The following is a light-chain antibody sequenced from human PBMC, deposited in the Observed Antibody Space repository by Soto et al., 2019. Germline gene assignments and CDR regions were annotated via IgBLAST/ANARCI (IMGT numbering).Light chain of an antibody. J-gene: IGLJ1*01. CDR1: SSNIGAHYD. CDR3: QSYDNSLSVYV. V-gene: IGLV1-40*01. Sequence: QSVLTQPPPVSGAPGQRVTISCTGSSSNIGAHYDVHWYQQLPGTAPKLLIYGNSNRPSGVPDRFSGSKSGTSASLAITGLQAEDEADYYCQSYDNSLSVYVFGTGTKVTVL. CDR2: GNS.